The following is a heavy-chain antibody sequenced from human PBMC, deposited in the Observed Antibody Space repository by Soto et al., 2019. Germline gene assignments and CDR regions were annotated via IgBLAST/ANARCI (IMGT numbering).Heavy chain of an antibody. Sequence: GGSLSLSCAASGFTFNIYAMTWVRPAPGKGLEWVSAISRYGDFTYYADSVEGRFTISRDNSKNTLYLQMNSLRAEDTAVYYCAKDRYLDHDSRGYLFDNWGQGTLVTVSS. J-gene: IGHJ4*02. CDR1: GFTFNIYA. CDR3: AKDRYLDHDSRGYLFDN. V-gene: IGHV3-23*01. CDR2: ISRYGDFT. D-gene: IGHD3-22*01.